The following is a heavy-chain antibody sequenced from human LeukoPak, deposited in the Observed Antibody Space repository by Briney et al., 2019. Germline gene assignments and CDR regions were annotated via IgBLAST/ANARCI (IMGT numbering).Heavy chain of an antibody. CDR3: ARGRFSGPDDY. CDR2: IYSGGAT. D-gene: IGHD6-19*01. J-gene: IGHJ4*02. V-gene: IGHV3-53*01. Sequence: GGSLRLSCAVSEFSVSSNYMNWVRQAPGKGLEWVSVIYSGGATYYADSVRGRFTVSRDNSKNMVSLQMTSLGAEDTAVYYCARGRFSGPDDYWGQGTLVTVSS. CDR1: EFSVSSNY.